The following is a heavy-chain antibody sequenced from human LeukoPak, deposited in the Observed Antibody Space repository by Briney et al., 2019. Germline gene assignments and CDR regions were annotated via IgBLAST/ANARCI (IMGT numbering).Heavy chain of an antibody. V-gene: IGHV4-59*01. CDR3: ARSPSTYYYDSSGPEDAFDI. CDR1: GGSISSYY. Sequence: PSETLSLTCTVSGGSISSYYWSWIRQPPGKGLEWIGYIYYSGSTNYNPSLKSRVTISVDTSKNQFSLKLSSVTAADTAVYYCARSPSTYYYDSSGPEDAFDIWGQGTMVTVS. D-gene: IGHD3-22*01. CDR2: IYYSGST. J-gene: IGHJ3*02.